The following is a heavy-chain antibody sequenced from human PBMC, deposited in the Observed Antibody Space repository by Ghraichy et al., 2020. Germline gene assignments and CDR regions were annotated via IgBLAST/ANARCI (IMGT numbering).Heavy chain of an antibody. V-gene: IGHV3-23*01. CDR1: GFTFSSYA. CDR3: VRWVAARPVDYYYYGMDV. Sequence: GGSLRLSCAASGFTFSSYAMSWVRQAPGKGLEWVSAISGSGGSTYYADSVKGRFTISRDNSKNTLYLQMNSLRAEDTAVYYCVRWVAARPVDYYYYGMDVWGQGTTVTVSS. D-gene: IGHD6-6*01. J-gene: IGHJ6*02. CDR2: ISGSGGST.